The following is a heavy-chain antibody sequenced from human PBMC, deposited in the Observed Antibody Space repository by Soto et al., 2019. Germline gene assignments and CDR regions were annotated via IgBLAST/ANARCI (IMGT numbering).Heavy chain of an antibody. CDR3: ARDFVVVAAFVFDY. D-gene: IGHD2-15*01. CDR2: ISSSGSTI. CDR1: GFTFSDYY. Sequence: PGGSLRLSCAASGFTFSDYYMSWIRQAPGKGLEWVSYISSSGSTIYYADSVKGRFTISRDNAKNSLYLQMNSLRAEDTAVYYCARDFVVVAAFVFDYWGQGTLVTVSS. V-gene: IGHV3-11*01. J-gene: IGHJ4*02.